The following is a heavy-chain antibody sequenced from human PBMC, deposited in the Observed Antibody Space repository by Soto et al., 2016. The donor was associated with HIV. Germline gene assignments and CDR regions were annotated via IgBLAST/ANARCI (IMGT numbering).Heavy chain of an antibody. CDR3: VRDENYYEAYGMDV. V-gene: IGHV3-66*01. CDR1: GFTISSNY. CDR2: IYSGGNT. J-gene: IGHJ6*02. Sequence: EVQLVESGGGLVQPGGSLRLSCAASGFTISSNYMSWVRQAPEKGLEWVSVIYSGGNTYYADSVKGRFTISRDNSKNTLYLQMDSLRAEDTAVYYCVRDENYYEAYGMDVVGPRDQGHRL. D-gene: IGHD3-16*01.